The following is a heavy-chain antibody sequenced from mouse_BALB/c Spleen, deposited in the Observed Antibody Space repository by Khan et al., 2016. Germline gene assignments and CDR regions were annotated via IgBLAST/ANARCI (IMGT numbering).Heavy chain of an antibody. CDR2: IHYCGGT. Sequence: EVQLQESGPDLVKPSQSLSLTCTVTGYSITSGYSWHWIRQFPGNKLEWMGYIHYCGGTKYIPSLKSRISITRDTSKNQFFLQLNSVTPEDTATYYCTRSHGYYAMDYWGQGTSVTVSS. CDR3: TRSHGYYAMDY. V-gene: IGHV3-1*02. CDR1: GYSITSGYS. J-gene: IGHJ4*01.